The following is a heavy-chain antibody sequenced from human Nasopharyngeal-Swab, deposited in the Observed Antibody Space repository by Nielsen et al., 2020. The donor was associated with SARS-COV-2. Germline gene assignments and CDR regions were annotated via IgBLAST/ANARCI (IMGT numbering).Heavy chain of an antibody. D-gene: IGHD3-22*01. Sequence: SETLSLTCTVSGGSISSGGYYWSWIRQHPGKGLEWIGSIYYSGSTYYNPSLKSRVTISLDTSKKQFSLKLSSVTAADTAVYYCASGRDDYHESSGYSLHWGQGTLVTVSS. J-gene: IGHJ4*02. CDR1: GGSISSGGYY. V-gene: IGHV4-39*07. CDR2: IYYSGST. CDR3: ASGRDDYHESSGYSLH.